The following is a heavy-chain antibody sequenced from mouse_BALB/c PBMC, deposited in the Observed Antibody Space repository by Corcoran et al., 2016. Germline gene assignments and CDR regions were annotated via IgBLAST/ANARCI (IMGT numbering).Heavy chain of an antibody. CDR1: GYTFTSYV. Sequence: EVQLQQSGPELVKPGASVKMSCKASGYTFTSYVMHWVKQKPGQGLEWIGYINPYNDGTKYNEKFKGKATLTSAKSSSTASMELSSLPSEASAVYYCGEYAMDYWGQGTSVTVSA. J-gene: IGHJ4*01. CDR2: INPYNDGT. V-gene: IGHV1S136*01. CDR3: GEYAMDY.